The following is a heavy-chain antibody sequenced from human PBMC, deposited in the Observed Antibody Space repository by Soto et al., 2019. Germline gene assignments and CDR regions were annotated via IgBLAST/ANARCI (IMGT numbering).Heavy chain of an antibody. CDR1: GGTFRSYA. V-gene: IGHV1-69*13. CDR3: ARDRGGGKMAPTSGAFDI. D-gene: IGHD3-16*01. J-gene: IGHJ3*02. Sequence: SVRISCKASGGTFRSYAISWVRQAPGQGLEWMGGIIPIFGTSNYAQKFQGRVTITADESTSTAYMELSSLRSEDTAVYYCARDRGGGKMAPTSGAFDIWGEGTMVTVS. CDR2: IIPIFGTS.